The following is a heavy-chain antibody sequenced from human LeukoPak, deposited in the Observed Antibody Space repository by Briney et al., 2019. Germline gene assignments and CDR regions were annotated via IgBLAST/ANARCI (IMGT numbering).Heavy chain of an antibody. V-gene: IGHV3-53*01. CDR1: GFTVSSNY. CDR2: IYSGGST. CDR3: AREPRVAGTTMV. Sequence: PGGSLRLSCAASGFTVSSNYMSRVRQAPVKGLEWVSVIYSGGSTYYADSVKGRFTISRDNSKNTLYLQMNSLRAEDTAVYYCAREPRVAGTTMVWGQGTMVTVSS. D-gene: IGHD6-19*01. J-gene: IGHJ3*01.